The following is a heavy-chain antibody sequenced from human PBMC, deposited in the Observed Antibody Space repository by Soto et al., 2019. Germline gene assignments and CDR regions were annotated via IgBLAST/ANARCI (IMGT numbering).Heavy chain of an antibody. V-gene: IGHV1-46*03. J-gene: IGHJ3*02. CDR2: INPRGGRT. Sequence: QVHLVQSGAGAEVKKPGASVKVSCKASGYTFTNYYMHWVRQAPGQGLEWMGMINPRGGRTTYPQKFQGRVTMTTDTSTSTVYMELSSLRSEDTAVYYCASDLADSYDDSNNPYNAFDIWGQGTMVTVSS. D-gene: IGHD3-22*01. CDR3: ASDLADSYDDSNNPYNAFDI. CDR1: GYTFTNYY.